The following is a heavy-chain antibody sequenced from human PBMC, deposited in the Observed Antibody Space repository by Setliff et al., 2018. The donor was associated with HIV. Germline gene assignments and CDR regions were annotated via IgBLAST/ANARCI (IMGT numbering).Heavy chain of an antibody. J-gene: IGHJ3*02. CDR2: ISANSIHV. CDR1: SYTFTRYG. V-gene: IGHV3-21*06. CDR3: TSQGQNTFNI. Sequence: GASVKVSCKASSYTFTRYGISWVRQVPGKGLEWVPSISANSIHVYYAESLKGRFTISGDNARNSLYLQMNSLRVEDTAMYYCTSQGQNTFNIWGQGTMVTVSS.